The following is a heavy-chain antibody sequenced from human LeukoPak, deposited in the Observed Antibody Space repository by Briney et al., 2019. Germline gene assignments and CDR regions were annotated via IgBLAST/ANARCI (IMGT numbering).Heavy chain of an antibody. J-gene: IGHJ4*02. Sequence: GESLKISCKGSGYSFTSYWIGWVRQMPGKGLEWMGIIYPGDSDTRYSPSFQGQVTISADKSISTAYLQWSSLKASDTAMYYCARLSSYYDSSGYYPIDYWGQGTLVTVSS. V-gene: IGHV5-51*01. CDR3: ARLSSYYDSSGYYPIDY. CDR2: IYPGDSDT. CDR1: GYSFTSYW. D-gene: IGHD3-22*01.